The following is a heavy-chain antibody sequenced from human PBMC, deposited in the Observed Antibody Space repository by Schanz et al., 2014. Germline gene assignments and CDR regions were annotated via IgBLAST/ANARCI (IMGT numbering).Heavy chain of an antibody. D-gene: IGHD3-10*01. V-gene: IGHV3-23*01. J-gene: IGHJ4*02. Sequence: EVQLLESGGGFVQPGGSLRLSCVASGVTFSSYAMSWVRQASGKGLEWVSAISGSGASTYYADSVKGRFTISRDNSKNTLYLQMNSLRAEDTAVYYCAKDLHSNSGNYYSYYFDSWGPGALVTVSS. CDR1: GVTFSSYA. CDR3: AKDLHSNSGNYYSYYFDS. CDR2: ISGSGAST.